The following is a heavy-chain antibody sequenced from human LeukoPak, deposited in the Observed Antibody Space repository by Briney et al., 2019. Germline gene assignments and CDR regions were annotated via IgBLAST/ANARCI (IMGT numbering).Heavy chain of an antibody. CDR1: GFTFSSYW. D-gene: IGHD2-8*02. J-gene: IGHJ4*02. CDR2: INSDGSTT. V-gene: IGHV3-74*01. Sequence: PGGSLRLSCAASGFTFSSYWMNWVRQAPGKGLVWVSRINSDGSTTTYADSVKGRFTISRDNAKNTLYLQMNSLRAEDTAVYYCARGTGYFLFDYWGQGTLVTVSS. CDR3: ARGTGYFLFDY.